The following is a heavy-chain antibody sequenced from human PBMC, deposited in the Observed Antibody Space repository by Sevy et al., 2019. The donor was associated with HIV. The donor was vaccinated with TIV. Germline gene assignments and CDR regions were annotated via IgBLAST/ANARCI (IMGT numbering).Heavy chain of an antibody. CDR2: IWYDGSNK. D-gene: IGHD1-26*01. Sequence: GGSLRLSCAASAFTFSNYGMHWVRQAPGKGLEWVAVIWYDGSNKYYADSVKGRFTVSRDNSKNTLYLQMNSLRGEDTAVYYCARYMMGATTDGFFDYWGQGTLVTVSS. J-gene: IGHJ4*02. CDR1: AFTFSNYG. CDR3: ARYMMGATTDGFFDY. V-gene: IGHV3-33*01.